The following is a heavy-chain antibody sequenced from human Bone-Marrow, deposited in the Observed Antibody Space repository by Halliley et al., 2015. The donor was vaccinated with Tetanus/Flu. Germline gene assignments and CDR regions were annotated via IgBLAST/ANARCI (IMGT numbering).Heavy chain of an antibody. V-gene: IGHV3-33*08. Sequence: SLRLSCVASGFTFSDYAINWVRQAPGKGLEWVGVIWYDGSNKYYADSMKGRFTISRDNAKNSLYLQMNSLRAEDTAVFFCARVESGSGVYYRAFDYWGQGSQVTVSS. J-gene: IGHJ4*02. CDR3: ARVESGSGVYYRAFDY. CDR1: GFTFSDYA. CDR2: IWYDGSNK. D-gene: IGHD3-10*01.